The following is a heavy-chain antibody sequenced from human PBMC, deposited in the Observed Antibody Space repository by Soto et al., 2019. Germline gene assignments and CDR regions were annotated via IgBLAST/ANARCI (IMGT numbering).Heavy chain of an antibody. CDR1: GGSFSGYY. CDR2: INHSGST. V-gene: IGHV4-34*01. D-gene: IGHD3-3*01. J-gene: IGHJ4*02. Sequence: QVQLQQWGAGLLKPSETLSLTCAVYGGSFSGYYWSWIRQPPGKGLEWIGEINHSGSTNYNPSLKSRVTISVDTSKNQFSLKLSSVTAADTAVYYCARLHYEFWSGPKATYYFDYWGQGTLVTVSS. CDR3: ARLHYEFWSGPKATYYFDY.